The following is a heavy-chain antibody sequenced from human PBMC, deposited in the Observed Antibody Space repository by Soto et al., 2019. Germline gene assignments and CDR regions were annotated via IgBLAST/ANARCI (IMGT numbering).Heavy chain of an antibody. V-gene: IGHV1-2*02. Sequence: QVQLVQSGAEVKKPGSSVKVSCKASGYTFTGYYIHWVRQAPGQGPEWMGEISPNSGGTKYAQRFQGRVTMTRDTSITTVYMELSNLSPDDTAVYYCGKGRSGDVGVFYWGQGTLVTVYS. CDR3: GKGRSGDVGVFY. CDR1: GYTFTGYY. J-gene: IGHJ4*02. D-gene: IGHD1-26*01. CDR2: ISPNSGGT.